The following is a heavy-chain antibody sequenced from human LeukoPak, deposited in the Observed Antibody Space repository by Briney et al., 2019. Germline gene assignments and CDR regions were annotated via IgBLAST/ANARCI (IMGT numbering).Heavy chain of an antibody. CDR2: INHSGST. D-gene: IGHD5-24*01. J-gene: IGHJ5*02. CDR3: AREERWLQYNWFDP. Sequence: KPSVTLPLTCAVYGGTFSGYYWSWIRQPPGKGLEWIGEINHSGSTNYNPSLKSRVTISVDTSKNQFSLKLSSVTAANTAVYYCAREERWLQYNWFDPRGQGTLVTVSS. CDR1: GGTFSGYY. V-gene: IGHV4-34*01.